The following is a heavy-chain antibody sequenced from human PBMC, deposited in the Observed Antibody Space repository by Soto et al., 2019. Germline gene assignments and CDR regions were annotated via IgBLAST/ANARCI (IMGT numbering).Heavy chain of an antibody. J-gene: IGHJ4*02. D-gene: IGHD3-10*01. Sequence: QVQLVQSGAEVKKPGSSVKVSCKASGGTFSSYTISWVRQAPGQGLEWMGRIIPILGIANYAQKFQGRVTITADKSTSRAYMELSSLRSEDTAVYYCAREEYYYDSGAFFDYWGQGTLVTVSS. CDR2: IIPILGIA. CDR1: GGTFSSYT. V-gene: IGHV1-69*08. CDR3: AREEYYYDSGAFFDY.